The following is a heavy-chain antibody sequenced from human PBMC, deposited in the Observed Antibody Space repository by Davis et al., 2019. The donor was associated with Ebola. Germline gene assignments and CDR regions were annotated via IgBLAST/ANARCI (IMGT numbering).Heavy chain of an antibody. CDR2: ISSSGTRT. V-gene: IGHV3-11*01. J-gene: IGHJ6*02. CDR1: GFSFSDYA. D-gene: IGHD1-20*01. Sequence: GGSLRLSCAGSGFSFSDYAVGWVRQAPGKGLEWVSLISSSGTRTYYADSVKGRFTVSRDNAKNSLYLQMNSLRAEDTAVYYCARDKRSNWYGGMDVWGQGTTVTVSS. CDR3: ARDKRSNWYGGMDV.